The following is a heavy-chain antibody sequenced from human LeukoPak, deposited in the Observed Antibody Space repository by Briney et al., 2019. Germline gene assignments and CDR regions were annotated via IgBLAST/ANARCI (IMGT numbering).Heavy chain of an antibody. J-gene: IGHJ4*02. CDR2: IYSGGST. D-gene: IGHD5-18*01. CDR1: GFTVSSNY. Sequence: GGSLRLSCAASGFTVSSNYMSWVRQAPGKGLEWVSVIYSGGSTYYADSVNGRFTISRDNSKNMLYLQMNSLRAEDTAVYYCARGGSGYSYGSFDYWGQGTLVTVSS. CDR3: ARGGSGYSYGSFDY. V-gene: IGHV3-53*01.